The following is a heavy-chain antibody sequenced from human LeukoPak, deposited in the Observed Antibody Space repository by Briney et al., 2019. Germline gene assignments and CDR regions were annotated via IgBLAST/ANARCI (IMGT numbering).Heavy chain of an antibody. CDR2: MNPNSGNT. CDR1: GYTFTSHD. J-gene: IGHJ4*02. Sequence: ASVKVSCKASGYTFTSHDINWVRQATGQGLEWMGWMNPNSGNTGYAQKFQGRVTITRNTSISTAYMELSSLRSEDTAVYYCARGARTTRTNRLGYCSGGSCYGVDYWGQGTLVTVSS. V-gene: IGHV1-8*03. D-gene: IGHD2-15*01. CDR3: ARGARTTRTNRLGYCSGGSCYGVDY.